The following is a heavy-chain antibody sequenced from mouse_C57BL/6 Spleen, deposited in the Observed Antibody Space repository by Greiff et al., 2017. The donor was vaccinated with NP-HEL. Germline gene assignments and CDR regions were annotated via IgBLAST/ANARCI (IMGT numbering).Heavy chain of an antibody. Sequence: EVQLQQSGGGLVKPGGSLKLSCAASGFTFSSYAMSWVRQTPEKRLEWVATISAGGSYTYYPDNLKGRFTFSEDKAKNNLYLQMSHLNSEDTAMYYCAREDYDGYYLYRALDYWGKGTTVTVSS. CDR1: GFTFSSYA. D-gene: IGHD2-3*01. J-gene: IGHJ4*01. CDR2: ISAGGSYT. CDR3: AREDYDGYYLYRALDY. V-gene: IGHV5-4*01.